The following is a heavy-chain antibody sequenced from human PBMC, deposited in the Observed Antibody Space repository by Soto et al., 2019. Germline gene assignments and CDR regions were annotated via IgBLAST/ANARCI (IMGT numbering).Heavy chain of an antibody. V-gene: IGHV1-58*01. Sequence: ASVKVSCKASGFTFTSSAVQWVRQARGQRLEWIGWIVVGSGNTNYAQKFQERVTITRHMSTSTAYMELSSLRSEDTAVDYCAAGGWFSSQTDYYYYYGMDVWGQGTTVTVSS. CDR1: GFTFTSSA. J-gene: IGHJ6*02. D-gene: IGHD2-15*01. CDR2: IVVGSGNT. CDR3: AAGGWFSSQTDYYYYYGMDV.